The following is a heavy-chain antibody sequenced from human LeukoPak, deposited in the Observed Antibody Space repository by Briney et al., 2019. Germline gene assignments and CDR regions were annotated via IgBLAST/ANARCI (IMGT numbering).Heavy chain of an antibody. CDR3: TRFHGRVFDY. J-gene: IGHJ4*02. D-gene: IGHD5-24*01. CDR2: IKEDGSEK. V-gene: IGHV3-7*01. CDR1: GFTFSSSW. Sequence: GGSLRLSCAASGFTFSSSWMSWVRQAPGKGLEWVADIKEDGSEKYYVDSLRGRFTISRDNAKNSLYLQMNSLRAEDTAVYYCTRFHGRVFDYWGQGTLVTVSS.